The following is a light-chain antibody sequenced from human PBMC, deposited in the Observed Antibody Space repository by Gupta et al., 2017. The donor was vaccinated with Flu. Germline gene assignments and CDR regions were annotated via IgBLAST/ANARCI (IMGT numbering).Light chain of an antibody. V-gene: IGLV1-40*01. CDR3: QSYDSSRSGYV. CDR2: GNS. Sequence: QSVLTQPPAVSGAPGQRVTISCTGSSSNIGAGYDVHWYQQLPGTAPKLLIYGNSNRPSGVPDRFSGSKSGTSASLAITGLQAEDEADYYCQSYDSSRSGYVFGTGTKFTVL. CDR1: SSNIGAGYD. J-gene: IGLJ1*01.